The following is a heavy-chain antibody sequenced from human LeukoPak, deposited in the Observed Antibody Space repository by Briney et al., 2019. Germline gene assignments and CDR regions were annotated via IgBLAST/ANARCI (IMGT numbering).Heavy chain of an antibody. CDR3: ARGPTISGTGYFDY. Sequence: PGGSLRLPCAASGFDFGAYEMNWVRQAPGKGLEWVAEIDHRGDTNYNPSVKGRVIISIDTSKNQFSLKVKSVTATDTAVYYCARGPTISGTGYFDYWGQGTLVTVSS. D-gene: IGHD1-7*01. CDR1: GFDFGAYE. V-gene: IGHV4-34*01. J-gene: IGHJ4*03. CDR2: IDHRGDT.